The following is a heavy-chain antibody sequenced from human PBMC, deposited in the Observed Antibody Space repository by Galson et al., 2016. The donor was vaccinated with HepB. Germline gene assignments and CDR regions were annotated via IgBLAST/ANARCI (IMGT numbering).Heavy chain of an antibody. CDR1: GFTFRTYA. CDR2: ISGNVYST. J-gene: IGHJ4*02. Sequence: SLRLSCAASGFTFRTYAMIWVRQAPGKGLEWVSTISGNVYSTYYADSVKGRFTISRDNSKNTLSLQMNSLRADDTAVYYRAKVHDISSGFYKSYFDYWGQGTLVAVSS. CDR3: AKVHDISSGFYKSYFDY. D-gene: IGHD3-9*01. V-gene: IGHV3-23*01.